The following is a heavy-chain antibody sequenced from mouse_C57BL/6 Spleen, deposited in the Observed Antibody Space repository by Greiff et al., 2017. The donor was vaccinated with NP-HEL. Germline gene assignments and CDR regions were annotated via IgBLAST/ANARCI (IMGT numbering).Heavy chain of an antibody. CDR2: ISSGSSTI. V-gene: IGHV5-17*01. Sequence: EVHLVESGGGLVKPGGSPKLSCAASGFTFSDYGMHWVRQAPEKGLEWVAYISSGSSTIYYADTVKGRFTISRDNAKNTLFLQMTSLRSEDTAMYYCARTDYAWFAYWGQGTLVTVSA. J-gene: IGHJ3*01. D-gene: IGHD2-4*01. CDR1: GFTFSDYG. CDR3: ARTDYAWFAY.